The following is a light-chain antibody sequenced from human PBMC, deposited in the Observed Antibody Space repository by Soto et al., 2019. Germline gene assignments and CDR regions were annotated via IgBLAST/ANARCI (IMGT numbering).Light chain of an antibody. Sequence: EIVLTQSPVTLSLSPGEIATLSCRASQSVTTFLAWYQQKPGQAPRLLIYDASKRATGIPARFSGSGSGTDFTLTISSLEPEDFAVYYCQQRTNRPLTFGGGNKVEIK. J-gene: IGKJ4*01. CDR3: QQRTNRPLT. CDR1: QSVTTF. V-gene: IGKV3-11*01. CDR2: DAS.